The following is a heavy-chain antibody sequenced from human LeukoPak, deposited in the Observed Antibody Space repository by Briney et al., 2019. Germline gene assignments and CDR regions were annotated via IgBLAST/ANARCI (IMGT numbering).Heavy chain of an antibody. J-gene: IGHJ2*01. V-gene: IGHV1-18*01. CDR3: ARVEVRGVPSNFLGASVGWYFDL. CDR1: GYTFTSYG. Sequence: ASVKVSCKASGYTFTSYGISWVRQAPGQGLEWMGWISAYNGNTNYAQKLQGRVNMTTDTSTSTAYMELRSLRSDDTAVYYCARVEVRGVPSNFLGASVGWYFDLWGRGTLVTVSS. CDR2: ISAYNGNT. D-gene: IGHD3-10*01.